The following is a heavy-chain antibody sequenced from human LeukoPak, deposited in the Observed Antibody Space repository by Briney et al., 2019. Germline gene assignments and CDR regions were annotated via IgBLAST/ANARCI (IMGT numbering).Heavy chain of an antibody. CDR1: GYTFSSYD. CDR3: ARADHYDSSGFDY. J-gene: IGHJ4*02. Sequence: WASVKVSCKASGYTFSSYDINWVRQAIGQGLEWMGWMNPNSGNTGYAQKFQGRVTMTRNTSISTAYMELSSLRSEDTAVYYCARADHYDSSGFDYWGQGTLVTVSS. V-gene: IGHV1-8*01. CDR2: MNPNSGNT. D-gene: IGHD3-22*01.